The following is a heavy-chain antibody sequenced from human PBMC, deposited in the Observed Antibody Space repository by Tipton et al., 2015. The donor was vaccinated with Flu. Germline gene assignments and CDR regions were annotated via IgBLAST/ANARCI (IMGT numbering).Heavy chain of an antibody. Sequence: SMRLSCEASGFNFKTYSMNWLRQAPGKGLEWISYIGGSGGGSETSIYYADSVKGRFTISRDDAKNSLFLQMHSLRDEDTGVYYCARAPAREYYGSGRSLFAPWGQRTLVTVSS. V-gene: IGHV3-48*02. CDR2: IGGSGGGSETSI. CDR3: ARAPAREYYGSGRSLFAP. D-gene: IGHD3-10*01. CDR1: GFNFKTYS. J-gene: IGHJ5*02.